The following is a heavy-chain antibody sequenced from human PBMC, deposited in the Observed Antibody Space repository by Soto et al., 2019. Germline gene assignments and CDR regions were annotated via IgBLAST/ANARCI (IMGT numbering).Heavy chain of an antibody. CDR2: ISYDGSNK. V-gene: IGHV3-30*18. J-gene: IGHJ4*02. CDR1: GFTFSSYG. Sequence: GGSLRLSCAASGFTFSSYGMHWVRQAPGKGLEWVAVISYDGSNKYYADSVKGRFTISRDNSKNTLYLQMNSLRAEDTAVYYCAKDLRPPYYFDYWGQGTLVTVSS. CDR3: AKDLRPPYYFDY.